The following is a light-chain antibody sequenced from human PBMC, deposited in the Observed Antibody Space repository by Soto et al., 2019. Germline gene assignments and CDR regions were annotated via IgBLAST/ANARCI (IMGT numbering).Light chain of an antibody. J-gene: IGLJ3*02. CDR2: QVS. Sequence: QSALTQPASVSGSPGQSITIYCTGNSSDVGGYNYVSWYQHHPGKAPKLMLYQVSNRPSGVSDRFSGSRSGNTASLTISGLKAEDESDYDCISYTSSSTWLFGGGTKLTVL. CDR3: ISYTSSSTWL. CDR1: SSDVGGYNY. V-gene: IGLV2-14*01.